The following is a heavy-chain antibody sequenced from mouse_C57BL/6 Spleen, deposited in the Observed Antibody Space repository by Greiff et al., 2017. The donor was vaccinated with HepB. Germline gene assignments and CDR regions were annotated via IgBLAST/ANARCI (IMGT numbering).Heavy chain of an antibody. Sequence: QVQLQQSGPELVKPGASVKISCKASGYSFTSYYIHWVKQRPGQGLEWIGLIYPGSGNTKYNEKFKGKATLTADTASSTASMQLSSLTSEDSAVYFCARACYCSSSFAYWGQGTLVTVSA. CDR2: IYPGSGNT. J-gene: IGHJ3*01. D-gene: IGHD1-1*01. CDR3: ARACYCSSSFAY. CDR1: GYSFTSYY. V-gene: IGHV1-66*01.